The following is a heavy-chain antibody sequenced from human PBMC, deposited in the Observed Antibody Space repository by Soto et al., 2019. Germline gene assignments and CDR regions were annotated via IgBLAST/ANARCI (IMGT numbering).Heavy chain of an antibody. CDR3: ARRIYGVSDY. V-gene: IGHV4-59*01. CDR2: VHYAGSP. J-gene: IGHJ4*02. Sequence: SETLSLTCTVSGGSISGFYWTWLRQPPGKGLEWIGYVHYAGSPTYNPSLKSRLNISVDTYENQFSLKLASVTPAETAVYYCARRIYGVSDYWGKGTLVTVSS. D-gene: IGHD3-16*01. CDR1: GGSISGFY.